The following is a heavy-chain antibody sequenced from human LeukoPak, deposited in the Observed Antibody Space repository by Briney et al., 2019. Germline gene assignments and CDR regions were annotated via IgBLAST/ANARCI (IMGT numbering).Heavy chain of an antibody. J-gene: IGHJ5*02. V-gene: IGHV1-18*01. CDR2: ISAYNGNT. D-gene: IGHD1-1*01. CDR1: GYTFTSYG. Sequence: GASVKVSCKASGYTFTSYGISWVRQAPGQGLEWMGWISAYNGNTNYAQKLQGRVTMTTDTSTGTAYMELSSLRSEDTAVYYCARASTTGTPTSWFDPWGQGTLVTVSS. CDR3: ARASTTGTPTSWFDP.